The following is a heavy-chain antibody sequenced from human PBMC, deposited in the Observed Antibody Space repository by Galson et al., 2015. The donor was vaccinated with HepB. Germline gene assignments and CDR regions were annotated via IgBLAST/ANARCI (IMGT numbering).Heavy chain of an antibody. CDR1: GYTFTSYS. Sequence: SVKVSCKASGYTFTSYSMHWVRQAPGQRLEWMGWINAGNGNTKYSQKFQGRVTITRDTSASTAYMGLSSLRSEDTAVYYCARDPPRDSSGWYTPFYWGQGTLVTVSS. D-gene: IGHD6-19*01. CDR2: INAGNGNT. CDR3: ARDPPRDSSGWYTPFY. J-gene: IGHJ4*02. V-gene: IGHV1-3*01.